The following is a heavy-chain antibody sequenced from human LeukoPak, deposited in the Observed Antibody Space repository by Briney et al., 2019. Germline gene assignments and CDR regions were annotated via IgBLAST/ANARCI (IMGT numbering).Heavy chain of an antibody. Sequence: PGGSLRLSCAASGFTFDDYAMHWVRQAPGKGLEWVSGISWNSGSIGYADSVKGRFTISRDNAKNSLYLQMNSLRAEDTALYYCAKDLGTYYDFWSGYYPSYGMDVWGQGTTVTVSS. D-gene: IGHD3-3*01. V-gene: IGHV3-9*01. CDR1: GFTFDDYA. CDR3: AKDLGTYYDFWSGYYPSYGMDV. J-gene: IGHJ6*02. CDR2: ISWNSGSI.